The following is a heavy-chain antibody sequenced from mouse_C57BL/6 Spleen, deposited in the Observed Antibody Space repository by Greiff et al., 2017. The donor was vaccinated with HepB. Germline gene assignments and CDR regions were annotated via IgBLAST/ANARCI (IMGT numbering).Heavy chain of an antibody. D-gene: IGHD2-12*01. V-gene: IGHV1-80*01. J-gene: IGHJ2*01. CDR3: ARARECYDVPLLDY. Sequence: QVQLQESGAELVKPGASVKISCKASGYAFSSYWMNWVKQRPGQGLAWIGQIYPGDGDTNYNGKFKGKATLTADKSSSTAYMQLSSLTSEDSAVYCCARARECYDVPLLDYWGQGTTLTVSS. CDR1: GYAFSSYW. CDR2: IYPGDGDT.